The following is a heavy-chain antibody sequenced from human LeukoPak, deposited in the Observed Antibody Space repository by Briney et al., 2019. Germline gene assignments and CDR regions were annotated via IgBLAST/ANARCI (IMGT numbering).Heavy chain of an antibody. CDR1: GFSVSSNF. CDR3: ARNGYGNNYMDV. Sequence: GGSLRLSCAASGFSVSSNFMSWVRQAPGKGLDWVAVIYSGGTTYYADAVKGRFTISRDNSKNTLSLQMNNLRAEDTAVYYCARNGYGNNYMDVWGKGTTVTVSS. V-gene: IGHV3-53*01. D-gene: IGHD1-1*01. J-gene: IGHJ6*03. CDR2: IYSGGTT.